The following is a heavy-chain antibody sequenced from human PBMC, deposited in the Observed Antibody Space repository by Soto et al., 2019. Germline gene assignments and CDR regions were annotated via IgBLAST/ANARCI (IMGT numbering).Heavy chain of an antibody. Sequence: QVQLVESGGGVVQPGRSLRLSCATSGFIFSNYAMHWVRQAPGQGLEWVALIWSDGSYDNYAESVKGRLTISRDNSKNTLYVQMNSLRVEDTAVYFCARGTGPGSFLIDYWGQGTLVTVSS. CDR2: IWSDGSYD. CDR1: GFIFSNYA. D-gene: IGHD3-10*01. J-gene: IGHJ4*02. V-gene: IGHV3-33*01. CDR3: ARGTGPGSFLIDY.